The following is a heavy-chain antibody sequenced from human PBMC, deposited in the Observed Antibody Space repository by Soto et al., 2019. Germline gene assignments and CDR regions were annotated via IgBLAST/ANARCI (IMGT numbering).Heavy chain of an antibody. Sequence: SDTLSRNCDLRVSSITSSNCWSRVRQTPGQGLKWIGEIYHSGSTNYNPSLKSRVTISVDKSKNQFSLKLSSVTAADTAVYYCARGAGVTYYYDSSGYSDAFDIWGQGTMVT. J-gene: IGHJ3*02. D-gene: IGHD3-22*01. CDR3: ARGAGVTYYYDSSGYSDAFDI. CDR2: IYHSGST. V-gene: IGHV4-4*02. CDR1: VSSITSSNC.